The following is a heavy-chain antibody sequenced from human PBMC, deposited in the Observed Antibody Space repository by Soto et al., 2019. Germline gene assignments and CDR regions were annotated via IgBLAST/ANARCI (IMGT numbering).Heavy chain of an antibody. CDR1: GFTFSNYD. V-gene: IGHV3-13*01. D-gene: IGHD2-2*02. Sequence: GRTMRLSCAASGFTFSNYDMHWVRQATGKGLEWVSAIGPAGDTYYPGSVRGRFTTSRENAKNTLYLQMNSLRAGDTAVYYCAGAERREAIDGLEVWGPGTTVTVSS. CDR2: IGPAGDT. J-gene: IGHJ6*02. CDR3: AGAERREAIDGLEV.